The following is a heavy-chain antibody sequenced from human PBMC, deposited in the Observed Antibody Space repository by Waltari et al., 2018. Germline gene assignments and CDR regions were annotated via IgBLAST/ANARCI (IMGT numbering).Heavy chain of an antibody. CDR1: GGTFSSYA. J-gene: IGHJ4*02. CDR2: IIPIFGTA. CDR3: ASIAAALTPETEFDY. V-gene: IGHV1-69*05. D-gene: IGHD6-13*01. Sequence: QVQLVQSGAEVKKPGSSVKVSCKASGGTFSSYAISWVRQAPGQGLEWMGGIIPIFGTANYAQKFQGRVTITTDESTSTAYMELSSLRSEDTAVYYCASIAAALTPETEFDYWGQGTLVTVSS.